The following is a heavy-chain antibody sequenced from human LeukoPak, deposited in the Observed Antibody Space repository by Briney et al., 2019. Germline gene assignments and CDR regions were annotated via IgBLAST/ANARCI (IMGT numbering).Heavy chain of an antibody. J-gene: IGHJ4*02. CDR2: ISYDGSNK. Sequence: PGGSLRLSCAASGFTFSSYAMHWVRQAPGKGLEWVAVISYDGSNKYYADSVKGRFTISRDNSKNTLYLQMNSLRAEDTAVYYCARDFQDYYDSSEDYWGQGTLVTVSS. V-gene: IGHV3-30-3*01. CDR1: GFTFSSYA. CDR3: ARDFQDYYDSSEDY. D-gene: IGHD3-22*01.